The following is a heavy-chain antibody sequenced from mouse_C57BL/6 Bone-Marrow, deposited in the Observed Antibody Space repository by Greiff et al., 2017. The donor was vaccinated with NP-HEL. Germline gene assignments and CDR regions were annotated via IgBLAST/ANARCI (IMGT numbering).Heavy chain of an antibody. CDR3: ARYGSSLDY. D-gene: IGHD1-1*01. V-gene: IGHV1-61*01. Sequence: VQLQQPGAELVRPGSSVKLSCKASGYTFTSYWMDWVKQRPGQGLEWIGNIYPSDSETHYNQKFKDKATLTVDKSSSTAYMQLSSLTSEDSAVYYCARYGSSLDYWGQGTTLTVSS. J-gene: IGHJ2*01. CDR2: IYPSDSET. CDR1: GYTFTSYW.